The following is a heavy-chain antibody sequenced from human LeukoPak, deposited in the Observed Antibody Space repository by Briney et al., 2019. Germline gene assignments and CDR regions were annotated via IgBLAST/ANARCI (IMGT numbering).Heavy chain of an antibody. CDR3: ARQAYGSHFDAFDI. V-gene: IGHV5-51*01. D-gene: IGHD3-22*01. CDR2: IYPGDSDT. Sequence: GESLKISCKGSGYIFTTYWIGWVRQMPGKGLEWMGIIYPGDSDTRYSPSFQGQVTISADKSITTAYLQWSSLKASDTAIYYCARQAYGSHFDAFDIWGQGTMVTVSS. J-gene: IGHJ3*02. CDR1: GYIFTTYW.